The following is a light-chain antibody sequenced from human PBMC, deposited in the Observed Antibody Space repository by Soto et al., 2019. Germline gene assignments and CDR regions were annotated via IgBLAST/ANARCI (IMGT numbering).Light chain of an antibody. V-gene: IGKV1-5*01. CDR2: DAS. Sequence: EIQMTQSPSTLSASVGDRVTITCRASQSISSWLAWYQQKPGKAPKLLIYDASSLESGVPSRFSGSGSGTEFTLTISSLQPDDFATYYCQQYNSGIFAFGPGTKVDIK. CDR3: QQYNSGIFA. J-gene: IGKJ3*01. CDR1: QSISSW.